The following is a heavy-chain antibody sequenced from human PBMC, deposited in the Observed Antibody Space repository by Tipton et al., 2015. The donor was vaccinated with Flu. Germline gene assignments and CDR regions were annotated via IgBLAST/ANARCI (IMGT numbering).Heavy chain of an antibody. CDR3: AKVRSATGYSYGSHDAFDI. CDR2: ISGDGGST. Sequence: CAASGFTFDDYAMHWVRQAPGKGLEWVSLISGDGGSTYYADSVKGRFTISRDNSKNSLYLQMNSLRTEDTALYYCAKVRSATGYSYGSHDAFDIWGQGTMVTVSS. D-gene: IGHD5-18*01. V-gene: IGHV3-43*02. CDR1: GFTFDDYA. J-gene: IGHJ3*02.